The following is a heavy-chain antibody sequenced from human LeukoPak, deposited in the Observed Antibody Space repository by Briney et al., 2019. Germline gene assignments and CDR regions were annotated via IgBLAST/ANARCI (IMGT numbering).Heavy chain of an antibody. V-gene: IGHV4-61*02. J-gene: IGHJ4*02. D-gene: IGHD5-18*01. CDR2: IYTSGST. Sequence: SQTLSLTCTVSGGSISSGSYYWSWIRQPAGKGLEWIGRIYTSGSTNYNPSLKSRVTISVDTSKNQFSLKLSSVTAADTAVYYCAREGDLGYGYGSPSYYRGQGTLVTVSS. CDR1: GGSISSGSYY. CDR3: AREGDLGYGYGSPSYY.